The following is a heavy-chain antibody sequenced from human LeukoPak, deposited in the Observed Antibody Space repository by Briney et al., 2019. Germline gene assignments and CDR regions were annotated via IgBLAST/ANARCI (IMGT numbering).Heavy chain of an antibody. CDR3: ARHYCSGGSCYPPFDY. J-gene: IGHJ4*02. V-gene: IGHV4-38-2*01. CDR2: IYHSGNT. CDR1: GYSISSGYY. Sequence: SETLSLTCAVSGYSISSGYYWGWIRQPPGKGLEWIGSIYHSGNTYYNPSLKSRVTISVDTSKNQFSLKLSSVTAADTAVYYCARHYCSGGSCYPPFDYWGQGTLVTVSS. D-gene: IGHD2-15*01.